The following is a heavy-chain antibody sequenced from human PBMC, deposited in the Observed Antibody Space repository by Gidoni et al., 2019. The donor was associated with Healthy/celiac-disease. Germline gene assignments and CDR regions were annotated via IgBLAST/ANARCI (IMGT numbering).Heavy chain of an antibody. Sequence: QVQPVQSGAEVKKLGASVKVSCKASGYTFTSYAMHWVRQAPGQRLEWMGWINAGNGNTKYSQKFQGRVTITRDTSASTAYMELSSLRSEDTAVYYCARVPKSGGPFDYWGQGTLVTVSS. CDR1: GYTFTSYA. CDR3: ARVPKSGGPFDY. V-gene: IGHV1-3*01. CDR2: INAGNGNT. J-gene: IGHJ4*02.